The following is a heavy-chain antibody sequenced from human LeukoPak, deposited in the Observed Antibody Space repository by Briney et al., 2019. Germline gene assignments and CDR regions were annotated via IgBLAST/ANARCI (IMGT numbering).Heavy chain of an antibody. J-gene: IGHJ4*02. V-gene: IGHV4-31*03. Sequence: SETLSLTCTVSGDSISSGGYYWSWIRQHPGKGLEWIGYIYYSGSTYYNPSLKSRVTISVDTSKNQFSLKLSSVTAADTAVYYCARVSSLLHASFDYWGQGTLVTVSS. CDR1: GDSISSGGYY. CDR2: IYYSGST. D-gene: IGHD3-22*01. CDR3: ARVSSLLHASFDY.